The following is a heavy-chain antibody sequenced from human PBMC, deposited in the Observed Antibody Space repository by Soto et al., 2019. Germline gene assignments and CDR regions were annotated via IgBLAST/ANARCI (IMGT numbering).Heavy chain of an antibody. V-gene: IGHV1-2*02. CDR2: INPNSGGT. CDR3: ARDLGRYSYGHYYYYGMDV. J-gene: IGHJ6*02. CDR1: GYTFTGYY. D-gene: IGHD5-18*01. Sequence: RASVKVSFKASGYTFTGYYMHWVRQAPGQGLEWMGWINPNSGGTNYAQKFQGRVTMTRDTSISTAYMELRSLRSDDTAVYYCARDLGRYSYGHYYYYGMDVWGQGTTDTVSS.